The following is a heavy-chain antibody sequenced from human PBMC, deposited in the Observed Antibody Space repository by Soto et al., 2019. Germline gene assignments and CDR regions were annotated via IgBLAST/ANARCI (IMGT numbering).Heavy chain of an antibody. CDR1: GGSISSGGYS. J-gene: IGHJ5*02. V-gene: IGHV4-30-2*01. D-gene: IGHD3-10*01. CDR3: ARAPLRCGESNWFDP. CDR2: IYHSGST. Sequence: QLQLQESGSGLVKPSQTLSLTCAVSGGSISSGGYSWSWIRQPPGKGLEWIGYIYHSGSTYYNPSLQSRVAISVDRSKNQFSLKLSSVTAADTAGYYCARAPLRCGESNWFDPWGQGTLVTVSS.